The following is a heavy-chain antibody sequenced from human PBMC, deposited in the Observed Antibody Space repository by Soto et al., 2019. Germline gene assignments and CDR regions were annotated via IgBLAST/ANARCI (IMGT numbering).Heavy chain of an antibody. CDR1: GGSISSYY. Sequence: SETLSLTCTVSGGSISSYYWSWIRQPPGKGLEWIGYIYYSGSTDYNPSLKSRVTISVDTSKNQFSLKLSSVTAADTAVYYCARRYGTVFDYWGQGTLVTVSS. J-gene: IGHJ4*02. D-gene: IGHD6-13*01. V-gene: IGHV4-59*01. CDR2: IYYSGST. CDR3: ARRYGTVFDY.